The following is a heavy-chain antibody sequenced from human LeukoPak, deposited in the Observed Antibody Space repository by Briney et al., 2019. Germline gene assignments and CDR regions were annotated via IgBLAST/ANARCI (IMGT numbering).Heavy chain of an antibody. D-gene: IGHD3-10*01. Sequence: GGSLRLSCAASGFTFSNAWMSWVRQAPGKGLEWVGRIKSKTDGGTTDYAAPVKGRFTISRDDSKNTLYLQMNSLKTEDTAVYYCTRVRGEGEWDFDYWGQGTLVTVSS. V-gene: IGHV3-15*01. CDR3: TRVRGEGEWDFDY. CDR2: IKSKTDGGTT. J-gene: IGHJ4*02. CDR1: GFTFSNAW.